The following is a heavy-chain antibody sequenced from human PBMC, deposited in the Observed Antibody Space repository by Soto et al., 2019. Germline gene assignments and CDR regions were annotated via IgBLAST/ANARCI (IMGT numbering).Heavy chain of an antibody. Sequence: ASVKVSRTASGYTVTSYGISWVRQAPGQGLEWMGWISAYNGNTKYAQKLQGRVTMTTDTSTSTAYMELSSLRSEDTAVYYCAREYYYDSSGFYSNWFDPWGQGTLVTVSS. CDR3: AREYYYDSSGFYSNWFDP. CDR1: GYTVTSYG. D-gene: IGHD3-22*01. V-gene: IGHV1-18*01. CDR2: ISAYNGNT. J-gene: IGHJ5*02.